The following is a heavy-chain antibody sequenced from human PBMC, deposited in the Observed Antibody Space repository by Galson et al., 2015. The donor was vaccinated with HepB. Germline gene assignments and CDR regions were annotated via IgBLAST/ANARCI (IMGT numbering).Heavy chain of an antibody. CDR1: GFTFSPYT. CDR2: ISSGGPDI. V-gene: IGHV3-21*01. J-gene: IGHJ4*02. CDR3: ARAPVDYGDSYYFDH. D-gene: IGHD4-17*01. Sequence: SLRLSCAASGFTFSPYTMNWVPQAPGQGLEWLSYISSGGPDINYADSVKGRFTISSDNAKSSLYMYMRSLRAEDTAIYYCARAPVDYGDSYYFDHWGQGTLVTVSS.